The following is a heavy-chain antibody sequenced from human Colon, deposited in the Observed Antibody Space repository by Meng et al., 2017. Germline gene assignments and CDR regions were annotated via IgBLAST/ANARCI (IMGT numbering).Heavy chain of an antibody. Sequence: SVKVSCKASGGPFSSYAYSWVRQAPGQGVEWMGGITPIFGAPNYAQKFQDRVTITADDSTTTVYMELSSLRSADTAVYYCARNYYGSGSYSDYYGMDVWGQGTAVTVSS. CDR3: ARNYYGSGSYSDYYGMDV. CDR2: ITPIFGAP. V-gene: IGHV1-69*13. D-gene: IGHD3-10*01. CDR1: GGPFSSYA. J-gene: IGHJ6*02.